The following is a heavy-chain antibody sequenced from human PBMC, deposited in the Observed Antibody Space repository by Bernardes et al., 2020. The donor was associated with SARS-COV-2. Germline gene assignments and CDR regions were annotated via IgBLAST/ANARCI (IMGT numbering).Heavy chain of an antibody. J-gene: IGHJ4*02. CDR3: ARVPPPILTGYYDY. CDR1: GYTFTSYG. Sequence: ASVKVSCKASGYTFTSYGISWVRQAPGQGPEWMGWISAYNGNTNYAQKLQGRVTMTTDTSTSTAYMELRSLRSDDTAVYYCARVPPPILTGYYDYWGQGTLVTVSS. CDR2: ISAYNGNT. D-gene: IGHD3-9*01. V-gene: IGHV1-18*04.